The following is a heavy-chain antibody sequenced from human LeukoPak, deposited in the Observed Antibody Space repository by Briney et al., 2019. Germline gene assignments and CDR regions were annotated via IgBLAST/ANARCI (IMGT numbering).Heavy chain of an antibody. Sequence: ASVKVSCKASGYTFTGYYMHWVRQAPGQGLEWMGRINPNSGGTNYAQKFQGRVTMTRDTSISTAYMELSRLRSDDTAVYYCARGARSSGWHDWFDPWGQGTLVTVSS. CDR2: INPNSGGT. V-gene: IGHV1-2*06. J-gene: IGHJ5*02. CDR3: ARGARSSGWHDWFDP. D-gene: IGHD6-19*01. CDR1: GYTFTGYY.